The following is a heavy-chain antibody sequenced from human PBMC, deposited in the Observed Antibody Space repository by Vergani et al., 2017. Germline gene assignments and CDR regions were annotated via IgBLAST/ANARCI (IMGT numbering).Heavy chain of an antibody. J-gene: IGHJ4*02. V-gene: IGHV1-46*03. CDR2: INPSGGST. Sequence: QVLLVQSGAEVKKPGASVRVSCKTSGYTFTNYYIHWVRQAPGQELKWMGIINPSGGSTTYAQQFQGRLTMTRDTSTSTVYMDLSNLRSEDTAVYYCARPHGDILPPDPRRLDYWGQGTLVTVSS. CDR3: ARPHGDILPPDPRRLDY. CDR1: GYTFTNYY.